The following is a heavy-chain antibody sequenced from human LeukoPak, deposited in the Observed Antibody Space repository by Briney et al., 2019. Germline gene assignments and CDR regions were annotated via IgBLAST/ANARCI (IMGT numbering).Heavy chain of an antibody. CDR2: ISGSGGST. CDR1: GFTFSSYA. CDR3: ARDLYGDYFFDY. Sequence: GGSLRLSCAASGFTFSSYAMSWVRQAPGKGLEWVSAISGSGGSTYYADSVKGRFTISRDNSKNTLYLQMNSLRAEDTAVYYCARDLYGDYFFDYWGQGTLVTVSS. V-gene: IGHV3-23*01. D-gene: IGHD4-17*01. J-gene: IGHJ4*02.